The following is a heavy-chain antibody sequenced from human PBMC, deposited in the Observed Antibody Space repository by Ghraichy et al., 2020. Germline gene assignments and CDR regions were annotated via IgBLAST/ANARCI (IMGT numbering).Heavy chain of an antibody. J-gene: IGHJ4*02. CDR3: AKGRSESGYYYLNPIDY. D-gene: IGHD3-22*01. Sequence: GGSLRLSCAASGFTFSSYAMSWVRQAPGKGLEWVSAISGSGGSTYYADSVKGRFTISRDNSKNTLYLQMNSLRAEDTAVYYCAKGRSESGYYYLNPIDYWGQGTLVTVSS. CDR2: ISGSGGST. CDR1: GFTFSSYA. V-gene: IGHV3-23*01.